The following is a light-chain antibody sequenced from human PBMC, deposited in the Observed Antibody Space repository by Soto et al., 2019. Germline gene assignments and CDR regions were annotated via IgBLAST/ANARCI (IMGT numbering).Light chain of an antibody. Sequence: EIVLTHSPATLSVSPGEGVTLSFRASQSVRSHLAWYQQKPGQPPRLLIYGASTRATGIPARFSGSGFGTEFTLTISSLQSEDFAVYYCQQYKNWPLFGQGTRLEIK. CDR2: GAS. J-gene: IGKJ5*01. CDR1: QSVRSH. V-gene: IGKV3-15*01. CDR3: QQYKNWPL.